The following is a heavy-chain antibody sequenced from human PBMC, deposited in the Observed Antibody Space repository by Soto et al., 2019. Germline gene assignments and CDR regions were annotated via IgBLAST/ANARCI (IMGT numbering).Heavy chain of an antibody. CDR1: GVTRVGYA. CDR2: ISYDGSNK. CDR3: ARDEGNEYVWGSDRYLGY. Sequence: LRVSCGAVGVTRVGYAMHCIRQAPGKGLEWVAVISYDGSNKYYADSVKGRFTISRDNSKNTLYLQMNSLRAEDTAVYYCARDEGNEYVWGSDRYLGYWGQGTLVNGPS. V-gene: IGHV3-30-3*01. J-gene: IGHJ4*02. D-gene: IGHD3-16*02.